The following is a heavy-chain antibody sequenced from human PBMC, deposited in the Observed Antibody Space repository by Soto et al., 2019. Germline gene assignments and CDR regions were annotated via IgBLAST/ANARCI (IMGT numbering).Heavy chain of an antibody. Sequence: SETLSLTCAVYGGSFSGYYWSWIRQPPGKGLEWIGEINHSGSTNYNPSLKSRVTISVDTSKNQFSLKLSSVTAADTAVYYCAGGLLRYFDSWGQGTLVTVSS. CDR1: GGSFSGYY. J-gene: IGHJ4*02. CDR3: AGGLLRYFDS. D-gene: IGHD3-9*01. CDR2: INHSGST. V-gene: IGHV4-34*01.